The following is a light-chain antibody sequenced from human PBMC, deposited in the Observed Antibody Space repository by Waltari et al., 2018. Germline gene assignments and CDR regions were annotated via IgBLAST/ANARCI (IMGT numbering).Light chain of an antibody. J-gene: IGKJ1*01. CDR1: QNIDRS. Sequence: VLTQSPVTLSLSPWETATLSCRASQNIDRSLVLSQQKSGQDPRLLIYGASTRATGIPDRFSGSGSGTDFSLPISRLEAEDFAVYYCQNHERLPATFGQGTKVEIK. CDR2: GAS. CDR3: QNHERLPAT. V-gene: IGKV3-20*01.